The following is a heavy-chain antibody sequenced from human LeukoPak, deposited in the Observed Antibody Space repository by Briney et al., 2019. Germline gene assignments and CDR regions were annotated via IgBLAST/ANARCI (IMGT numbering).Heavy chain of an antibody. V-gene: IGHV3-21*01. D-gene: IGHD3-16*01. Sequence: GGSLRLSCVASGFTFSSYNMNWVRQAPGKGLEWVSSISRSNSYIYYADSVKGRFTISRDNAKNSLYLQMNSLRAEDTAVYYCARLRYDFVWGSFDYWGQGTLVTVSS. CDR2: ISRSNSYI. CDR3: ARLRYDFVWGSFDY. CDR1: GFTFSSYN. J-gene: IGHJ4*02.